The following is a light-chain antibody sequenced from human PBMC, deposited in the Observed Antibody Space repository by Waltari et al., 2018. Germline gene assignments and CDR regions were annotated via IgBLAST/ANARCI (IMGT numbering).Light chain of an antibody. Sequence: SYVLTQPPSVSVAPGQTANITCGANNIGRTSVNRCTQRPGQAPGLGVDDDDDRPSGIPERFSGSNSGNTATLTISRVEAGDEADYYCHVWDSSTDHLVVFGGGTKLTVL. CDR3: HVWDSSTDHLVV. CDR2: DDD. J-gene: IGLJ2*01. V-gene: IGLV3-21*02. CDR1: NIGRTS.